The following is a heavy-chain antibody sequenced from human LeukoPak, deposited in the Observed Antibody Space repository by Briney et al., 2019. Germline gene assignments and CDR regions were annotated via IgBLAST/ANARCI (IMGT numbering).Heavy chain of an antibody. V-gene: IGHV1-2*02. CDR1: GYTFTGYY. CDR2: INPNSGGT. D-gene: IGHD3-10*01. Sequence: WASVKVSCKASGYTFTGYYMHWVRQAPGQGLEWMGWINPNSGGTNYAQKFQGRVTMTRDTSISTAYMELSRLRSDDTAVYYCARDFGAYGSGSYNYWGQGTLVTVSS. J-gene: IGHJ4*02. CDR3: ARDFGAYGSGSYNY.